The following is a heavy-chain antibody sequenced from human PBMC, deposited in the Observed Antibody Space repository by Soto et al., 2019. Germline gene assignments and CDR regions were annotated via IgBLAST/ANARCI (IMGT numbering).Heavy chain of an antibody. CDR2: ISSSGSTI. D-gene: IGHD6-13*01. Sequence: GGSLRLSCAASGFTFSDYYMSWIRQAPGKGLEWVSYISSSGSTIYYADSVKGRFTISRDNAKNSLYLQMNSLRAEDTAVYYCAFSRSSWDYYFDYWGQGTLVTVSS. CDR1: GFTFSDYY. V-gene: IGHV3-11*01. J-gene: IGHJ4*02. CDR3: AFSRSSWDYYFDY.